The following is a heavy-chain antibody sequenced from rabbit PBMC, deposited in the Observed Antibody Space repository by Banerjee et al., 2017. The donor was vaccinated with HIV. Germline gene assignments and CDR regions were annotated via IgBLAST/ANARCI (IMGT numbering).Heavy chain of an antibody. Sequence: GFDFSSYYMSWVRQAPGKGLEWIGIIYTGHGGTYYASWARGRFTISKTSSTTVTLQMTSLTAADTATYFCARDLAGVIGWNFDLWGQGTLVTVS. V-gene: IGHV1S40*01. J-gene: IGHJ4*01. CDR1: GFDFSSYY. D-gene: IGHD4-1*01. CDR3: ARDLAGVIGWNFDL. CDR2: IYTGHGGT.